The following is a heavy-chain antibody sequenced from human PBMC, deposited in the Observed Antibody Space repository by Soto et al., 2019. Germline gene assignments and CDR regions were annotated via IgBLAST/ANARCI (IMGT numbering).Heavy chain of an antibody. J-gene: IGHJ4*02. CDR3: AKARAFSSCWDY. D-gene: IGHD6-19*01. CDR2: ISASSTNI. CDR1: GFTFSSHA. V-gene: IGHV3-23*01. Sequence: EVQLLESGGGLVQPGGSLRLSCAVSGFTFSSHAMSWVRQAPGKGLEWVSAISASSTNIYYADSVKGRFTISRDNSKNTLYLQMNSLRAEDTALYYCAKARAFSSCWDYWGQGTLVTVSS.